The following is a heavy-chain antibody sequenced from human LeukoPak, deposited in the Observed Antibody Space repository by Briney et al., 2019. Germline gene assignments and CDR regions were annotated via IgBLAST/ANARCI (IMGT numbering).Heavy chain of an antibody. V-gene: IGHV4-59*01. J-gene: IGHJ4*02. D-gene: IGHD2-15*01. CDR2: IYYSGST. CDR1: GGSISSYY. Sequence: TSETLSLTCTVSGGSISSYYWSWIRQPPGKGLEWIGYIYYSGSTNYNPSLKSRVTISVDTSKNQFSLKLSSVTAADTAVYYCARRRSGYCSGGSCHGFDYWGQGTLVTVSS. CDR3: ARRRSGYCSGGSCHGFDY.